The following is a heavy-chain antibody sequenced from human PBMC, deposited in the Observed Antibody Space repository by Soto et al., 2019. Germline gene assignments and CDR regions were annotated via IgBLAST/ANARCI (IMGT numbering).Heavy chain of an antibody. CDR1: VGTFSSYA. CDR2: IIPIFGTA. Sequence: QVQLVQSGAEVKKPGSSVNVSCKASVGTFSSYAISWVRQAPGQGLEWMGGIIPIFGTANYAQKFQGRVTITADESTSTAYMELSSLRSEDTAVYYCARKTSGWGEFDYWGQGTLVTVSS. J-gene: IGHJ4*02. D-gene: IGHD1-26*01. V-gene: IGHV1-69*01. CDR3: ARKTSGWGEFDY.